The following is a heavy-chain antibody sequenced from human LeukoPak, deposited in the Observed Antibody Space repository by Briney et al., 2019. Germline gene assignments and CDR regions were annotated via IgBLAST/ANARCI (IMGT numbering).Heavy chain of an antibody. V-gene: IGHV3-21*04. CDR2: ISSSSSYT. Sequence: GGSLRLSCAASGFTFSRYSMNWVRQAPGKGLEWVSAISSSSSYTYYADSVKGRFTISRDNAKNSLYLQMNSLRAEDTAVYYCAKRSSTSSPFDYWGQGTLVTVSS. CDR1: GFTFSRYS. J-gene: IGHJ4*02. CDR3: AKRSSTSSPFDY. D-gene: IGHD2-2*01.